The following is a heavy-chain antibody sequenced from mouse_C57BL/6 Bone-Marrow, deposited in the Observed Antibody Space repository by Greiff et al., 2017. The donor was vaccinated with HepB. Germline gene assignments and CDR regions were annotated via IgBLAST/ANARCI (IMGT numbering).Heavy chain of an antibody. CDR1: GFNIKDDY. CDR2: IDPENGDT. V-gene: IGHV14-4*01. J-gene: IGHJ3*01. Sequence: EVHLVESGAELVRPGASVKLSCTASGFNIKDDYMHWVKQRPEQGLEWIGWIDPENGDTEYASKFQGKATITADTSSNTAYLQLSSLTSEDTAVYYCTTNGNYVRFAYWGQGTLVTVSA. D-gene: IGHD2-1*01. CDR3: TTNGNYVRFAY.